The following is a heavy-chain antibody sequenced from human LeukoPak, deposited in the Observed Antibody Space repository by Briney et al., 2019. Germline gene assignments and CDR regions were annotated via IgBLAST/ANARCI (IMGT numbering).Heavy chain of an antibody. V-gene: IGHV1-69*05. CDR1: GGTFSSYA. Sequence: SVKVSCKASGGTFSSYAISWVRQAPGQGLEWMGGIIPIFGTANYAQKFQGRVTITTDESTSTAYMELSSLRSEDTAVYYCARGVSGWSLGVMYNWFDAWGQGTLVTVSS. CDR3: ARGVSGWSLGVMYNWFDA. J-gene: IGHJ5*02. CDR2: IIPIFGTA. D-gene: IGHD6-19*01.